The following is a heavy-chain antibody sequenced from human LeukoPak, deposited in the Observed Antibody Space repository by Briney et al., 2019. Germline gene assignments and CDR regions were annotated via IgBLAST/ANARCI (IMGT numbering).Heavy chain of an antibody. D-gene: IGHD6-19*01. J-gene: IGHJ4*02. CDR1: GFNLRKYW. CDR2: INTDGTVT. Sequence: GRPLRLCCAASGFNLRKYWMLWVRQAPGMGLNTVSRINTDGTVTTYADSVKGRFTVSRDNADNTMFLQMNSVRDEDTAVYYCATKQWLAPPPDSWGQGTPVTVSS. V-gene: IGHV3-74*01. CDR3: ATKQWLAPPPDS.